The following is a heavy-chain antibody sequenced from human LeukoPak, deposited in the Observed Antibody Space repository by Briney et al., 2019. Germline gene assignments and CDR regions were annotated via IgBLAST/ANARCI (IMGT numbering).Heavy chain of an antibody. Sequence: ASVKVSCKASGYTFTSYGISWVRQAPGQGLEWMGWISAYNGNTNYAQKLQGRVTMTTDTSTSTAHMELRSLRSDDTAVYYCARDRIAVAGTGYYYYMDVWGKGTTVTVSS. CDR2: ISAYNGNT. CDR1: GYTFTSYG. CDR3: ARDRIAVAGTGYYYYMDV. V-gene: IGHV1-18*01. J-gene: IGHJ6*03. D-gene: IGHD6-19*01.